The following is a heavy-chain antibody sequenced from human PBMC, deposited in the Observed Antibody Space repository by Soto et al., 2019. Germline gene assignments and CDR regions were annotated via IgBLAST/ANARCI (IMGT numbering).Heavy chain of an antibody. J-gene: IGHJ4*02. CDR2: ISAYNRNT. D-gene: IGHD1-26*01. Sequence: GASVKVSCKASVYTFTNYGISWVRQAPGQGLEWMGWISAYNRNTNYAQKLQGRVTMTTDTSTSTAYMDLRSPRSDDTAVYYCARDRGGSHYEFFDYWGQGTLVTVSS. CDR3: ARDRGGSHYEFFDY. CDR1: VYTFTNYG. V-gene: IGHV1-18*04.